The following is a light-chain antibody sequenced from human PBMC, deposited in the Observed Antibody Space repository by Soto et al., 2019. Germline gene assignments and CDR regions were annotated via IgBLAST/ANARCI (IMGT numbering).Light chain of an antibody. CDR2: RAS. CDR1: QSVSSDY. J-gene: IGKJ4*01. V-gene: IGKV3-20*01. CDR3: QQYGSSPLT. Sequence: EIVLTQSPGTLSLSPGERATLSCRASQSVSSDYLAWYQQKPGQTPKVLIYRASSRATGIPDRFSGSGSGTDFTLIISRLEPEDFAVYYCQQYGSSPLTFAGGTKVEIK.